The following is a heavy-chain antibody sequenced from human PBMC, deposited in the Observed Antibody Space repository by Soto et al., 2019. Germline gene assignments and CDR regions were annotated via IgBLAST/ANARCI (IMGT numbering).Heavy chain of an antibody. CDR2: INPNSGGT. J-gene: IGHJ6*02. Sequence: GASVKVSCKASGYTFTGYYMHWVRQAPGQGLEWMGWINPNSGGTNYAQKFQGWVTMTRDTSISTAYMELSRLRSDDTAVYYCARERQQTNYYYGMDVWGQGTTVTVS. D-gene: IGHD6-13*01. CDR1: GYTFTGYY. V-gene: IGHV1-2*04. CDR3: ARERQQTNYYYGMDV.